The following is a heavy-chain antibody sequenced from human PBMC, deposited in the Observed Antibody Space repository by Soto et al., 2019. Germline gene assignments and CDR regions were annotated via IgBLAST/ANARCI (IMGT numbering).Heavy chain of an antibody. CDR3: LRVLGYSDTGAYYRFDY. D-gene: IGHD3-22*01. Sequence: GASVKVSCKASGYTFTGYYIHWVRQAPGQGLEWVGWINPNSGDTNYAQKFHGWVTMTRDTSISTAYMELNRLRSDDTAVYYCLRVLGYSDTGAYYRFDYWGQGALVTVSS. CDR1: GYTFTGYY. J-gene: IGHJ4*02. V-gene: IGHV1-2*04. CDR2: INPNSGDT.